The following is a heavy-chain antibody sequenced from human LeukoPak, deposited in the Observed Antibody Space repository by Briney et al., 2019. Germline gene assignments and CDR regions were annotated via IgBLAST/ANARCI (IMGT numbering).Heavy chain of an antibody. CDR3: ARGPPYYYDSSGYFDY. CDR2: ISSSGSSI. V-gene: IGHV3-48*03. CDR1: GFTFNTYE. D-gene: IGHD3-22*01. J-gene: IGHJ4*02. Sequence: GGSLRLSCAASGFTFNTYEMNWVRQAPGKGLEWLSYISSSGSSIYSADSVKGRFTISRDNAKNSLYLQMNSLRAEDTAVYYCARGPPYYYDSSGYFDYWGQGTLVTVSS.